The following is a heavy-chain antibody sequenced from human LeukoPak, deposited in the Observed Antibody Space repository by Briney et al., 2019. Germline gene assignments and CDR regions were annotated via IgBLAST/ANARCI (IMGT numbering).Heavy chain of an antibody. D-gene: IGHD3-3*01. V-gene: IGHV4-30-2*01. CDR1: GGSISSGGYS. CDR2: IYHSGST. Sequence: PSQTLSLTCAVSGGSISSGGYSWSWIRQPPGKGLEWIGHIYHSGSTYYNPSLKSRVTISVDRSKNQFSLKLSSVTAADTAVYYCALNSDFWSGYRTYGMDVWGQGTTVTVSS. CDR3: ALNSDFWSGYRTYGMDV. J-gene: IGHJ6*02.